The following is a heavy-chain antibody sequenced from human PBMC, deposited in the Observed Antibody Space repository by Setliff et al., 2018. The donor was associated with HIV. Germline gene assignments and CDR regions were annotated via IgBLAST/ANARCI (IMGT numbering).Heavy chain of an antibody. V-gene: IGHV4-34*01. CDR2: VSDSGTT. CDR1: GGSFSDYH. D-gene: IGHD1-1*01. J-gene: IGHJ1*01. CDR3: ARETSETPVGLDH. Sequence: PSETLSLTCGVSGGSFSDYHWTWIRQSPGKGLELIGEVSDSGTTNYNPSLKSRVTISVDTSKIQFSLNLNSVTAADTAVYYCARETSETPVGLDHWGQGTLVTVSS.